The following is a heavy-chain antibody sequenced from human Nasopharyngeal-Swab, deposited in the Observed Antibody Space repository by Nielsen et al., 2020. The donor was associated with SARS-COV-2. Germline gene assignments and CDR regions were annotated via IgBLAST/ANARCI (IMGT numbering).Heavy chain of an antibody. D-gene: IGHD6-25*01. J-gene: IGHJ6*03. CDR3: ARGGGSPLYYYYYYMDV. Sequence: GGSLRLSCAASGFTFSKYWMHWVRQAPGKGLVWVSQINSDGLSTSYADSVKGRFTISRDNAKNMLYLQMNSLRVEDTALYHCARGGGSPLYYYYYYMDVWGKGTTVTVSS. CDR1: GFTFSKYW. CDR2: INSDGLST. V-gene: IGHV3-74*01.